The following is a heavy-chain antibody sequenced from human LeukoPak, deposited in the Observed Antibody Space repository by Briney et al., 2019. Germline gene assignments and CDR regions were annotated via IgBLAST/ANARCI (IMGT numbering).Heavy chain of an antibody. D-gene: IGHD2-2*01. Sequence: ASVKVSCKASGYTFTSYAMHWVRQAPGRRLEWMGWINAGNGNTKYSQKFQGRVTITRDTSASTAYMELSSLRSEDTAVYYCAREVGGYCSSTSCPAWFDPWGQGTLVTVSS. CDR1: GYTFTSYA. J-gene: IGHJ5*02. CDR3: AREVGGYCSSTSCPAWFDP. V-gene: IGHV1-3*01. CDR2: INAGNGNT.